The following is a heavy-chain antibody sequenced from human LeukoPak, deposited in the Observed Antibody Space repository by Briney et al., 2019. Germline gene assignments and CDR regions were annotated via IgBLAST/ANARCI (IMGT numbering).Heavy chain of an antibody. D-gene: IGHD2/OR15-2a*01. CDR1: GGSITGYY. J-gene: IGHJ5*02. CDR2: IFSSGST. CDR3: ARLTKFLTTYYPTP. V-gene: IGHV4-59*08. Sequence: PSETLSLTCAVSGGSITGYYWSWIRQPPGKGLEWVGYIFSSGSTNYNPSLKSRVTISLDTSKSQFSLKLISVTASDTAVYYCARLTKFLTTYYPTPWGQGTLVTVSS.